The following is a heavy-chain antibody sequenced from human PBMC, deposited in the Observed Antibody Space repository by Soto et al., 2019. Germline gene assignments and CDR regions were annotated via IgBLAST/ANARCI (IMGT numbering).Heavy chain of an antibody. D-gene: IGHD3-22*01. Sequence: ASVKVSCKTSGYTFTRNGISWVRQAPGQGLEWMGWISPKSGSIKYAQKFQGRVIMTTDTSTSTAYMELRSLRSDDTAVYYCVKDRDSNSWPSRDVWGQGTTVTVSS. CDR3: VKDRDSNSWPSRDV. V-gene: IGHV1-18*01. CDR2: ISPKSGSI. CDR1: GYTFTRNG. J-gene: IGHJ6*02.